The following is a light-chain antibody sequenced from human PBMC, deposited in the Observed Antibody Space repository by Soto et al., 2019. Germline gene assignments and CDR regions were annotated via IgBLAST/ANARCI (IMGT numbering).Light chain of an antibody. V-gene: IGKV1-5*03. Sequence: IRMTQPPSALAASVREGVTITCRASQTISNWLAWYQQKPGKAPKLLIYKASTLESAVPSRFSGSGSGTEFTLTISGLQPEDFATYYCQQYNSYSQTFGQVAKVDI. CDR1: QTISNW. J-gene: IGKJ1*01. CDR2: KAS. CDR3: QQYNSYSQT.